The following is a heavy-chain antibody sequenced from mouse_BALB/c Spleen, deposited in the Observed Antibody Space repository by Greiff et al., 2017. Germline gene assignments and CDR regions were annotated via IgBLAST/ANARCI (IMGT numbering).Heavy chain of an antibody. D-gene: IGHD1-1*01. CDR3: ARRTYYGSRED. CDR2: IDPANGNT. CDR1: GFNIKDTY. J-gene: IGHJ4*01. Sequence: VHVKQSGAELVKPGASVKLSCTASGFNIKDTYMHWVKQRPEQGLEWIGRIDPANGNTKYDPKFQGKATITADTSSNTAYLQLSSLTSEDTAVYYCARRTYYGSREDWGQGTSVTVSS. V-gene: IGHV14-3*02.